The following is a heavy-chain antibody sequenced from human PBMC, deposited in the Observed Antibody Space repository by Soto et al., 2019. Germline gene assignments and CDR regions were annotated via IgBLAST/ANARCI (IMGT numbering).Heavy chain of an antibody. CDR3: ARPRAYGSGSYIDY. V-gene: IGHV4-39*02. D-gene: IGHD3-10*01. CDR1: DGSISSSNYY. J-gene: IGHJ4*02. Sequence: QLQLQESGPGLVKPSETLSLTCTVSDGSISSSNYYWGWIRQPPGKGLEWLASIYYNGTTYYNPSLKSRVTIFVDTSRNHFSLKLSSVTAADTAVYYCARPRAYGSGSYIDYWGQGTLVTVSS. CDR2: IYYNGTT.